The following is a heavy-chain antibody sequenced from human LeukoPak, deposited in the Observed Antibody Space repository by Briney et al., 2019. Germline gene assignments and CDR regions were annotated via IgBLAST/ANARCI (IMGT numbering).Heavy chain of an antibody. CDR1: GFTFSESW. CDR3: ARANVYYGDGYYPVVGYYFDY. CDR2: VRRQTEGETT. V-gene: IGHV3-15*01. J-gene: IGHJ4*02. Sequence: PGGSLRLSCAASGFTFSESWMNWVRQAPGKGLEWVGRVRRQTEGETTDYPAPVKGRFTISRDDSKNSLYLQMNSLKTEDTAVYYCARANVYYGDGYYPVVGYYFDYWGQGTLVTVSS. D-gene: IGHD3-22*01.